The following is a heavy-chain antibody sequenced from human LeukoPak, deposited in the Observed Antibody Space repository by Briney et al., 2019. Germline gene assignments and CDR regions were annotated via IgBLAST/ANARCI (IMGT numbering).Heavy chain of an antibody. CDR2: INPYSGGT. Sequence: ASVKVSCKASAYTFTDYYMHWVRQAPGQGLEWMGWINPYSGGTDSAQKFQGRVTMTRDTSINTAYMELSRLRSDDTAVYYCARGASASGWYYFDYWGQGTLVTVSS. CDR1: AYTFTDYY. J-gene: IGHJ4*02. D-gene: IGHD6-19*01. V-gene: IGHV1-2*02. CDR3: ARGASASGWYYFDY.